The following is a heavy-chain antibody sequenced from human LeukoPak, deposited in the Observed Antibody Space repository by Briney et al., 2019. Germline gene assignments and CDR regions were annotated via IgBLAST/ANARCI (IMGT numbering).Heavy chain of an antibody. D-gene: IGHD4-11*01. Sequence: SETLSLTCTVSGGSISSSSYYWGWIRQPPGKGLEWIGSIYYSGSTYYNPSLKSRVTISVDTSKNQFSLKLNSVTAADTAVYYCARGPVRDYSNYWGQGTLVTVSS. CDR1: GGSISSSSYY. CDR3: ARGPVRDYSNY. CDR2: IYYSGST. V-gene: IGHV4-39*07. J-gene: IGHJ4*02.